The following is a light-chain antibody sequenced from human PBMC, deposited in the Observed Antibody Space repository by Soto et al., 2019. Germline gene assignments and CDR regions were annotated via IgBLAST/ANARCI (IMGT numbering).Light chain of an antibody. J-gene: IGLJ1*01. CDR2: DVS. V-gene: IGLV2-14*03. CDR1: SSDVGGYNY. CDR3: SSYTTSNTRQIV. Sequence: SALTQPASVSGSPGQSITISCTGTSSDVGGYNYVSWYQHHPGKAPKLLIYDVSNRPSGISNRFSGSKSDNTASLTTSGLQPEDEADYYCSSYTTSNTRQIVFGTGTKVTVL.